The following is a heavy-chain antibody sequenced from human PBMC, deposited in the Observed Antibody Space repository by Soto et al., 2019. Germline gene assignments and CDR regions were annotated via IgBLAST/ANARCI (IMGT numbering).Heavy chain of an antibody. CDR1: GGTFSSYA. CDR2: IIPIFGTA. D-gene: IGHD2-2*02. J-gene: IGHJ6*02. Sequence: SVKVSCKASGGTFSSYAISWVRQAPGQGLEWMGGIIPIFGTANYAQKFQGRVTITADESTSTAYMELSSLRSEDTAVYYCARVYLGYCSSTSCYTDYYYYYGMDVWGQGTTVTVSS. V-gene: IGHV1-69*13. CDR3: ARVYLGYCSSTSCYTDYYYYYGMDV.